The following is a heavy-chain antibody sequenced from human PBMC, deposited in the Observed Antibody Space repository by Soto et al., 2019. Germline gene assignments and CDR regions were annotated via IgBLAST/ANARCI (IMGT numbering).Heavy chain of an antibody. J-gene: IGHJ6*02. Sequence: PGGSLRLSCAASGFTFTNAWMSWVRQAPGKGLEWVGRVKRKTNGGTTDYTAPVKDRFNISRDDSKNTLYLQMNNLKTEDTAVYYCTTDPSTTEPYYYGMDVWGQGTTVTVSS. CDR3: TTDPSTTEPYYYGMDV. V-gene: IGHV3-15*01. CDR2: VKRKTNGGTT. CDR1: GFTFTNAW. D-gene: IGHD5-12*01.